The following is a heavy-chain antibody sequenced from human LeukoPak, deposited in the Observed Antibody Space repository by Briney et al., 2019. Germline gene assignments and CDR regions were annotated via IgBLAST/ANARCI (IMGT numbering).Heavy chain of an antibody. CDR3: AIHNGDSYLDL. J-gene: IGHJ4*02. CDR1: GVSVRSSF. CDR2: VHHSGNT. Sequence: SETLSLTCTVSGVSVRSSFWSWIRQPPGKGLEYIGYVHHSGNTKYNPSLQSRVTMSVDTARIQFSLNLSSVTPADSAVYYCAIHNGDSYLDLWAQGTLVTVSS. V-gene: IGHV4-59*02. D-gene: IGHD2-21*01.